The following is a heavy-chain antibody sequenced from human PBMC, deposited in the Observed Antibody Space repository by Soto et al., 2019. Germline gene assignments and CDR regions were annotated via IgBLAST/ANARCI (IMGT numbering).Heavy chain of an antibody. Sequence: ASVKVSCKASGCTFVSYTISWVRHAPGQGLEWMGRIIPISGKANYAQKFQERVTITRDMSTSTAYMELSSLRSEDTAVYYCAADHLVVTAGYGMDVWGQGTTVTVSS. CDR3: AADHLVVTAGYGMDV. D-gene: IGHD3-22*01. CDR2: IIPISGKA. J-gene: IGHJ6*02. CDR1: GCTFVSYT. V-gene: IGHV1-69*08.